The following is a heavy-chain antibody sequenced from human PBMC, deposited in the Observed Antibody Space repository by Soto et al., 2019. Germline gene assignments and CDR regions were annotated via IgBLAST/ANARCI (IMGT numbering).Heavy chain of an antibody. CDR1: GGSISSRGYY. J-gene: IGHJ4*02. D-gene: IGHD7-27*01. CDR2: IYYSGST. V-gene: IGHV4-39*01. CDR3: ARGPSGDKIDY. Sequence: SETLSLTCTVSGGSISSRGYYWGWIRQPPGKGLEWIGTIYYSGSTYYNPSLKSRVTISVDTSETQFSLKLSSVSAADTAVYYCARGPSGDKIDYWGQGIQVTVSS.